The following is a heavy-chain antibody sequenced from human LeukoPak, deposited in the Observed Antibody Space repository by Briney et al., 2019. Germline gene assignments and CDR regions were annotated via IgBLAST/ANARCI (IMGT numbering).Heavy chain of an antibody. V-gene: IGHV1-2*02. D-gene: IGHD6-25*01. CDR3: ARGPQRLIPVDCFDP. CDR1: RYTLTDHY. CDR2: VYPKLGAK. J-gene: IGHJ5*02. Sequence: ASVKVPCKASRYTLTDHYMHWVGQAPGQGLEGMGWVYPKLGAKHYAQKLQGRVTMTRDTSITTAYMEMSRLTSDDTAMYYCARGPQRLIPVDCFDPWGQGTLVIVSS.